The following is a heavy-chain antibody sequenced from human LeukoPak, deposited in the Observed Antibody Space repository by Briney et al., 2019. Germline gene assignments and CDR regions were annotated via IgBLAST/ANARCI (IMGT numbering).Heavy chain of an antibody. Sequence: PGGSLRLSCVASAFAFSSNWMSWVRQAPGKGLEWVASIKEDGSETYYVDSVKGRFTISRDNAKNSLYLQMNSLRAEDTAVYYCARDLHPGYYLPDSWGQGTLVTVSS. CDR2: IKEDGSET. CDR3: ARDLHPGYYLPDS. CDR1: AFAFSSNW. D-gene: IGHD2/OR15-2a*01. J-gene: IGHJ5*01. V-gene: IGHV3-7*04.